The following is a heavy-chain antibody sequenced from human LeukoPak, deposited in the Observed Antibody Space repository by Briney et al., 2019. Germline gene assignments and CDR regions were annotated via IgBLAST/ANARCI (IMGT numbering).Heavy chain of an antibody. CDR2: IIPIFGTT. Sequence: GASVKVSCKASGYTFTSYAMNWVRQAPGQGLEWMGGIIPIFGTTNYAQKLQGRVTMTTDTSTSTAYMELRSLRSDDTAVYYCARKEVSGIVVGLGYWGQGTLVTVSS. V-gene: IGHV1-18*01. CDR1: GYTFTSYA. J-gene: IGHJ4*02. D-gene: IGHD3-22*01. CDR3: ARKEVSGIVVGLGY.